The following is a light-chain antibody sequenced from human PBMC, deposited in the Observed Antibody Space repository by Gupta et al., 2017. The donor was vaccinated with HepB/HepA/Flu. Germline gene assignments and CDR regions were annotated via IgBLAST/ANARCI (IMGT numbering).Light chain of an antibody. CDR1: TGAVTSGHY. CDR2: DIT. Sequence: QAVVPPEPSLTVSPGRTVPLTCASSTGAVTSGHYPYWSQQKPGQATRTLIYDITNKHSWTPARFSGALLGGKAALTLSGAQAEDESDYFCLLYCTGVGVFGGGTKLTVL. J-gene: IGLJ3*02. CDR3: LLYCTGVGV. V-gene: IGLV7-46*01.